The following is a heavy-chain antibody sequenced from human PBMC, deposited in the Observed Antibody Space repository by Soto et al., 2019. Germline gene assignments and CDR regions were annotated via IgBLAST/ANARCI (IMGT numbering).Heavy chain of an antibody. V-gene: IGHV3-30-3*01. D-gene: IGHD3-9*01. CDR2: ISYDGSNK. CDR3: ARALYYDILTGYDGMPVVDY. J-gene: IGHJ4*02. Sequence: QVQLVESGGGVVQPGRSLRLSCAASGFTFSSYAMHWVRQAPGEGLEWVAVISYDGSNKYYADSVKGRFTISRDNSKNTLYLQMNSLRAEDTAVYYCARALYYDILTGYDGMPVVDYWGQGTLVTVSS. CDR1: GFTFSSYA.